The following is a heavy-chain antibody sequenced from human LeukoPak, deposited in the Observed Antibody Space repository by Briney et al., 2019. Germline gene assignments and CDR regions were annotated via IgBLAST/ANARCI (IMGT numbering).Heavy chain of an antibody. CDR2: ISAYNGNT. CDR1: GYTFTSYG. CDR3: AISGDGYNLAAFDY. Sequence: ASVKVSCKASGYTFTSYGISWVRQAPGQGLEWMGWISAYNGNTNYAQKLQGRVTMTTDTSTSTSYMELTSLRSDDTAVYYCAISGDGYNLAAFDYWGQGTLVTVSS. V-gene: IGHV1-18*01. D-gene: IGHD5-24*01. J-gene: IGHJ4*02.